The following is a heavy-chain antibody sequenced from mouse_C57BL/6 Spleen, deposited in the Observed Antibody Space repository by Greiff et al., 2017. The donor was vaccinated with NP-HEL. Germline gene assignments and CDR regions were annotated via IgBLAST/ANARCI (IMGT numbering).Heavy chain of an antibody. CDR3: ARDYDY. CDR2: IDPSDSYT. Sequence: PLPQPGDELVMPGASVKLSCKASGYTFTSYWMHWVKQRPGQGLEWIGEIDPSDSYTNYNQKFKGKSTLTVDKSSSTAYMQLSSLTSEDSAVYYCARDYDYWGQGTTLTVSS. V-gene: IGHV1-69*01. D-gene: IGHD2-4*01. J-gene: IGHJ2*01. CDR1: GYTFTSYW.